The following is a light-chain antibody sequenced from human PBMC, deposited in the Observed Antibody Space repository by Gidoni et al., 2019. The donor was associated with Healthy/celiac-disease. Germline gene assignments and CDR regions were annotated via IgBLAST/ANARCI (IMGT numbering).Light chain of an antibody. Sequence: HSVLPQPPSASGTPGQRVTISCSGSSSNIGSTTVNWYQQLPGTAPKLLTYSNNQLPSGFPDRFSGSKCGTTAALAISGLQSEDEADYYCAAWDDSLNGRVFGGGTKLTVL. J-gene: IGLJ3*02. CDR3: AAWDDSLNGRV. CDR2: SNN. CDR1: SSNIGSTT. V-gene: IGLV1-44*01.